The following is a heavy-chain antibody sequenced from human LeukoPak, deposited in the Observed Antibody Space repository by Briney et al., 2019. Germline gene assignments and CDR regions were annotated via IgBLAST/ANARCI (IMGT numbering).Heavy chain of an antibody. Sequence: GGSLRLSCAASGFTFDNYAMNWVRQVPGKGLEWISLISWNSGTIGYADSVKGRFAISRDNANNFLYLQMNSLRAEDTALYYCARAYKDRSLAGKKEFFQHWGQGTLVTVSS. CDR1: GFTFDNYA. CDR3: ARAYKDRSLAGKKEFFQH. D-gene: IGHD6-19*01. V-gene: IGHV3-9*01. CDR2: ISWNSGTI. J-gene: IGHJ1*01.